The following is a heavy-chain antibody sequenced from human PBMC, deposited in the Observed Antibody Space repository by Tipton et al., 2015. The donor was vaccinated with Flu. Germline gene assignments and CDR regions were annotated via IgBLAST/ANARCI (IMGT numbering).Heavy chain of an antibody. V-gene: IGHV3-23*01. CDR1: GFTFSNYA. Sequence: GSLRLSCAASGFTFSNYAMSWVRQAPGKGLEWVSAISGSGGSSYYADSVKGRFTISRDNSKNTLYLQMNSLRAEDTAVYYCAKEEHDYYYYLDVWGKGTTVTVSS. D-gene: IGHD1-26*01. J-gene: IGHJ6*03. CDR2: ISGSGGSS. CDR3: AKEEHDYYYYLDV.